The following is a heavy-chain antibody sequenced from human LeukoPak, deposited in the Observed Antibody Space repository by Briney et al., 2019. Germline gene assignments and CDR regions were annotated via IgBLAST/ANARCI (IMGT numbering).Heavy chain of an antibody. Sequence: SETLSLTCTVSGGSISSSSYYWGWMRQPPGKGREWIGSIYYSGSTYYNPSLKSRVTISVDTSKNQFSLKLSSVTAADTAVYYCARHSSGWYDDYWGQGTLVTVSS. D-gene: IGHD6-19*01. CDR1: GGSISSSSYY. J-gene: IGHJ4*02. V-gene: IGHV4-39*01. CDR2: IYYSGST. CDR3: ARHSSGWYDDY.